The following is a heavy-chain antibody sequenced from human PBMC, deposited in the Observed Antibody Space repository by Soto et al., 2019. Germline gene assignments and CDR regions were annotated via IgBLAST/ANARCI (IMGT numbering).Heavy chain of an antibody. D-gene: IGHD1-26*01. Sequence: EVQLVESGGGLVQPGGSLRLSCAASGFTFSSYWMHWVRQAAGKGLVWVSRINSDGSSTTYADFVKGRFTISRDNAKNTRYRQVNSLRAEDTAVYYCARGYSGRYRADYWGQGTLVTVSS. V-gene: IGHV3-74*03. J-gene: IGHJ4*02. CDR2: INSDGSST. CDR1: GFTFSSYW. CDR3: ARGYSGRYRADY.